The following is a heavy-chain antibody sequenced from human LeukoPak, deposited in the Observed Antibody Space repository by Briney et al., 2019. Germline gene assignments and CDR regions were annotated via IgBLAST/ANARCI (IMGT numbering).Heavy chain of an antibody. Sequence: GGSLRLSCAASGFTFSSYGMHWVRQAPGKGLEWVAVIWYDGSNKYYADSVKGRFTISRDNSKNTLYLQMNSLRAEDTAVYYCARDLTSYYDFWSGYQYYYHYGMDVWGQGTTVTVSS. CDR3: ARDLTSYYDFWSGYQYYYHYGMDV. CDR2: IWYDGSNK. V-gene: IGHV3-33*01. D-gene: IGHD3-3*01. CDR1: GFTFSSYG. J-gene: IGHJ6*02.